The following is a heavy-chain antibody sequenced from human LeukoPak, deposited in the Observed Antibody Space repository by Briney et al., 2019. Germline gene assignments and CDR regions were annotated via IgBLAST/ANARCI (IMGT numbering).Heavy chain of an antibody. J-gene: IGHJ4*02. CDR1: GGSISSYY. V-gene: IGHV4-59*01. CDR2: IYYSGST. CDR3: ARVRFGDPFDY. Sequence: PSETLSLTCTVSGGSISSYYWSWIRQPPGKGLEWIGYIYYSGSTNYNPSLKSRVTISVDTSKNQFSLKLSSVTAADTAVYYCARVRFGDPFDYWGQGTLVTVSS. D-gene: IGHD3-10*01.